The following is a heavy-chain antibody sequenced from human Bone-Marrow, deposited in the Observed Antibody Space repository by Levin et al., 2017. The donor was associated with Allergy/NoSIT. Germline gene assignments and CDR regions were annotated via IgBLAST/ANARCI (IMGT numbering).Heavy chain of an antibody. CDR1: GGTFSSYA. Sequence: SVKVSCKASGGTFSSYAISWVRQAPGQGLEWMGGIIPIFGTANYAQKFQGRVTITADESTSTAYMELSSLRSEDTAVYYCARVGVGVLDWLFPFDYWGQGTLVTVSS. CDR2: IIPIFGTA. V-gene: IGHV1-69*13. J-gene: IGHJ4*02. D-gene: IGHD3-9*01. CDR3: ARVGVGVLDWLFPFDY.